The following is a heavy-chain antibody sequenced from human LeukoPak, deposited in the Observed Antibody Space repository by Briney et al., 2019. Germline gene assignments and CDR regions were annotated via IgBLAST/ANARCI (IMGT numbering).Heavy chain of an antibody. CDR1: GGSISSSSYY. D-gene: IGHD6-19*01. J-gene: IGHJ4*02. CDR2: IYYGGST. Sequence: PSETLSLTCTVSGGSISSSSYYWGWIRQPPGKGLEWIGSIYYGGSTYYNPSLKSRVTISVDTSKNQFSLKLSSVTAADTAVYYCARGDSSGWPFDYWGQGTLVTVSS. V-gene: IGHV4-39*01. CDR3: ARGDSSGWPFDY.